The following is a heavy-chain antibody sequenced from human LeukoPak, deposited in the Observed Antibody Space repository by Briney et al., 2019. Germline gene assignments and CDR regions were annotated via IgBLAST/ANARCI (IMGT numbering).Heavy chain of an antibody. CDR3: AKDPYCSSTSCYVLGN. Sequence: PGGSLRLSCAASGFTFSDYYMSWIRQAPGKGLEWVSYISSSGSTIYYADSVKGRFTISRDNSKNTLYLQMNSLRAEDTAVYYCAKDPYCSSTSCYVLGNWGQGTLVTVSS. CDR1: GFTFSDYY. J-gene: IGHJ1*01. CDR2: ISSSGSTI. D-gene: IGHD2-2*01. V-gene: IGHV3-11*01.